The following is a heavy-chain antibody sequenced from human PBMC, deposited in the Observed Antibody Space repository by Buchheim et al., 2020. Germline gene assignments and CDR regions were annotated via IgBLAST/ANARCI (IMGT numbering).Heavy chain of an antibody. J-gene: IGHJ6*02. CDR2: IWYDGSNK. CDR1: GFTFSSYG. D-gene: IGHD3-3*01. V-gene: IGHV3-33*01. Sequence: QVQLVESGGGVVQPGRSLRLSCAASGFTFSSYGMHWVRQAPGKGLEWVAVIWYDGSNKYYSDSVKGRFTISRDNSKNTLYLQMKSLRAEDTDVYYCARYGRWYYDFWSGYQRDYYYYGMDVWGEGTT. CDR3: ARYGRWYYDFWSGYQRDYYYYGMDV.